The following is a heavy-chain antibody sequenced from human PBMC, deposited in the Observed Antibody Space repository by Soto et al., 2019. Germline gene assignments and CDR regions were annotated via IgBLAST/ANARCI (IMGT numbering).Heavy chain of an antibody. D-gene: IGHD1-1*01. J-gene: IGHJ4*02. CDR2: IYYSGST. Sequence: QVQLQESGPGLVKPSQTLSLTCTVSGGSISSGGYYWSWIRQHPGKGLEWIGYIYYSGSTYYNPFLKSRVTISVDTSKNQFSLKLSSVTAAATAVYYCARVRWLQLIESSYYFDYWGQGTLVTVSS. CDR1: GGSISSGGYY. V-gene: IGHV4-31*03. CDR3: ARVRWLQLIESSYYFDY.